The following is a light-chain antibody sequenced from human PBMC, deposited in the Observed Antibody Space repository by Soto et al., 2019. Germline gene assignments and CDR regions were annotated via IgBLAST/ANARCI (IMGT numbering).Light chain of an antibody. CDR3: SSYTRSSTHV. CDR2: DVS. J-gene: IGLJ1*01. Sequence: QSALTQPASVSGSPGQSITISCTGTSSDVGCYNYVSWYQQHPGKAPKLMIYDVSNRPSGVSNRFSGSKSGNTASLTISGLQAEDEADYYCSSYTRSSTHVFGTGTKVNV. V-gene: IGLV2-14*01. CDR1: SSDVGCYNY.